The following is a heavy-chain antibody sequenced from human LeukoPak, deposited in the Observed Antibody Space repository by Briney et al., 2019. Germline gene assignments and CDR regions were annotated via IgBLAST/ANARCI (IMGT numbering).Heavy chain of an antibody. D-gene: IGHD2-2*01. V-gene: IGHV3-30*18. J-gene: IGHJ4*02. CDR2: ISYDGHT. CDR1: GFTFSSYG. CDR3: AKERGSTTHFDF. Sequence: GRSLRLFCAASGFTFSSYGMHWVRQAPGKGLEWVTVISYDGHTNYVDSVKGRFTISRDNSKNTLYLQMNGLRDEDTAVYYCAKERGSTTHFDFWRQGTLVTVSS.